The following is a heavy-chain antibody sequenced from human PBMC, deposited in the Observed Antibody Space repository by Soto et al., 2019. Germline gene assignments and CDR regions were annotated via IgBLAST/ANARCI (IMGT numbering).Heavy chain of an antibody. CDR2: ISGSGGST. J-gene: IGHJ5*02. D-gene: IGHD1-7*01. CDR3: AKGRGGVTGTTS. Sequence: EVQLLESGGGLVQPGGSLRLSCAASGFTFSSYAMSWVRQAPGKGLVCVSAISGSGGSTYYADSVKGRFTISRDNSKHTLYLQMNSLRAEDTAVYYCAKGRGGVTGTTSWGQGTLVTVSS. V-gene: IGHV3-23*01. CDR1: GFTFSSYA.